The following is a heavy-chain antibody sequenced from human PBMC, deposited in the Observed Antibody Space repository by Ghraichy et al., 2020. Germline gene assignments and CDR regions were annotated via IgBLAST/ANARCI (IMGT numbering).Heavy chain of an antibody. Sequence: ETLSLTCAASGFTFSSYAMSWVRQAPGKGLEWVSAISGSGGSTYYADSVKGRFTISRDNSKNTLYLQMNSLRAEDTAVYYCAKAIITYYYDSSGYWNAFDIWGQGTMVTVSS. D-gene: IGHD3-22*01. J-gene: IGHJ3*02. CDR3: AKAIITYYYDSSGYWNAFDI. V-gene: IGHV3-23*01. CDR1: GFTFSSYA. CDR2: ISGSGGST.